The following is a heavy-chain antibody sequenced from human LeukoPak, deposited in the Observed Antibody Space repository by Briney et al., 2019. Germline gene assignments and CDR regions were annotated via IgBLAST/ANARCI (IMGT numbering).Heavy chain of an antibody. J-gene: IGHJ4*02. CDR2: ISGSGGST. CDR3: AKNDDFLTGYLDY. CDR1: GFTFSDYY. V-gene: IGHV3-23*01. D-gene: IGHD3-9*01. Sequence: PGGSLRLSCAASGFTFSDYYMSWIRQAPGKGLEWVAGISGSGGSTDYADSVKGRFTISRDNSKNTLYLQMNSLRAEDTAVYYCAKNDDFLTGYLDYWGQGTLVTVSS.